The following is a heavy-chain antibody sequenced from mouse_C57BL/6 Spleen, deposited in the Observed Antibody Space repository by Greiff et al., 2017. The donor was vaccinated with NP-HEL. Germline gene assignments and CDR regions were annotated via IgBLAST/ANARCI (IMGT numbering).Heavy chain of an antibody. Sequence: QVQLQQSGAELVRPGTSVKVSCKASGYAFTNYLIEWVKQRPGQGLEWIGVINPGSGGTNYNEKVKGKATLTADKSSSTAYMQLSSLTSEDSAVYFCARGDYYGSRAYWGQGTLVTVSA. CDR2: INPGSGGT. CDR3: ARGDYYGSRAY. V-gene: IGHV1-54*01. CDR1: GYAFTNYL. D-gene: IGHD1-1*01. J-gene: IGHJ3*01.